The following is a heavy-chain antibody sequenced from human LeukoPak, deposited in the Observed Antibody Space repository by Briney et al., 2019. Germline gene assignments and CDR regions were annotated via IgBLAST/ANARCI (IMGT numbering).Heavy chain of an antibody. D-gene: IGHD6-13*01. Sequence: GGSLRFSCAGAGFTVTSSYMSWVRQAPGKGLEWVSVLYSGGSIFYADSVKGRFTISRDISKNMLYLQMNSLRAYDTAVYYCARGAISSWYEDWGQGTLLTVSS. J-gene: IGHJ4*02. V-gene: IGHV3-66*01. CDR1: GFTVTSSY. CDR2: LYSGGSI. CDR3: ARGAISSWYED.